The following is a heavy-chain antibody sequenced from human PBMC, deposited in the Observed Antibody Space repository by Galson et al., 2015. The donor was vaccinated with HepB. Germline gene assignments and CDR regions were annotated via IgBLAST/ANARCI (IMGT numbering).Heavy chain of an antibody. Sequence: SLRLSCAASGFTFSGSAIHWVRQTSGKGLEWVGRIRSKASNYATAYTASLKGRFTISRDDSKNTAYLHMMSLRTEDTAVYYCTILADLSGYSSSWGQGTLVTVSS. CDR2: IRSKASNYAT. D-gene: IGHD6-13*01. V-gene: IGHV3-73*01. CDR1: GFTFSGSA. J-gene: IGHJ4*02. CDR3: TILADLSGYSSS.